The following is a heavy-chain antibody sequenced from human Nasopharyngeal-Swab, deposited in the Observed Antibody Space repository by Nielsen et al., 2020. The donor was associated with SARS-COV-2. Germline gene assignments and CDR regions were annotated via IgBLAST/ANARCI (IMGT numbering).Heavy chain of an antibody. J-gene: IGHJ3*02. CDR3: ARAQVGATIAFDI. CDR2: MNPNSGNS. V-gene: IGHV1-8*01. D-gene: IGHD1-26*01. Sequence: ASVKVSCKASGYTFTSYDINWVRQATGQGLEWMGWMNPNSGNSGYAQKFQGRVTMTRNTSISTAYMELSSLRSEDTAVYYCARAQVGATIAFDIWGQGTMVTVSS. CDR1: GYTFTSYD.